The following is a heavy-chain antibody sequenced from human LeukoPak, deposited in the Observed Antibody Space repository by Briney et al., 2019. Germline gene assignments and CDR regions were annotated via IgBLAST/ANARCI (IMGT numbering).Heavy chain of an antibody. CDR3: ARGVSGVTYP. J-gene: IGHJ5*02. CDR2: TFYRSKSHN. V-gene: IGHV6-1*01. Sequence: SQTLSLTCAISGDSVSSKSAAWNWTRQSPSRGLEWLGRTFYRSKSHNDYAVSVKRRITINPDTSKNHFSLQLNSVTPEDTGVYYCARGVSGVTYPWGQGTLVTVSS. CDR1: GDSVSSKSAA. D-gene: IGHD2-21*02.